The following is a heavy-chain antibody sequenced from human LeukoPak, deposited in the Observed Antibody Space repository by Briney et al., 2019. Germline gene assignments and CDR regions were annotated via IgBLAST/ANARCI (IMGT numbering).Heavy chain of an antibody. V-gene: IGHV1-69*13. J-gene: IGHJ4*02. Sequence: SVKVPCKASGGAFNTYALIWVRQAPGQGLEWMGGIIPIFGTANYAQKFQGRVTITADESTSTAYMGLSSLRSEDTAVYYCVSHVRGVTLHYWGQGTLVTVSS. CDR3: VSHVRGVTLHY. CDR1: GGAFNTYA. D-gene: IGHD3-10*01. CDR2: IIPIFGTA.